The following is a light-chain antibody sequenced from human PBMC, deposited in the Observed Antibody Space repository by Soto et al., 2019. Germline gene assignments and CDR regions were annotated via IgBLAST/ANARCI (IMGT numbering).Light chain of an antibody. CDR3: QQYNNYPWT. J-gene: IGKJ1*01. V-gene: IGKV1-5*03. CDR1: QSISSW. Sequence: DSQMTQSPSTLSASVGDRVTITCRASQSISSWLAWYQLQPGKAPKLLIYKASNLKSGVPSRFSGSGSGTEFTLTITSLQPDYFATYYCQQYNNYPWTFGQGTKVEIK. CDR2: KAS.